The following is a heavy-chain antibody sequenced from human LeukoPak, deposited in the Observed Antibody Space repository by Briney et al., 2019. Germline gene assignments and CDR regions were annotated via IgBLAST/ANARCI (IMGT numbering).Heavy chain of an antibody. CDR3: ARGTCSGGSCYPDYYYMDX. J-gene: IGHJ6*03. CDR2: MNPNSGNT. V-gene: IGHV1-8*03. CDR1: GYTFTSYD. D-gene: IGHD2-15*01. Sequence: ASVKVSCKASGYTFTSYDINWVRQATGQGLEWMGWMNPNSGNTGYAQKFQGRVTITRNTSISTAYMELSSLRSEDTAVYYCARGTCSGGSCYPDYYYMDXWGKGTTVTV.